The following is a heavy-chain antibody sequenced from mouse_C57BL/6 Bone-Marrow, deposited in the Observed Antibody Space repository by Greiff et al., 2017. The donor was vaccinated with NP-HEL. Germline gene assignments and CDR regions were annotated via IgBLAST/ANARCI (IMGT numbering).Heavy chain of an antibody. V-gene: IGHV1-55*01. J-gene: IGHJ2*01. Sequence: QVHVKQPGAELVKPGASVKMSCKASGYTFTSYWITWVKQRPGQGLEWIGDIYPGNGSTNYNEKFKSKATLTVDTSSSTAYMQLSSLTSEDSAVYYCAREGKTAQAYFDYWGQGTTLTVSS. CDR1: GYTFTSYW. D-gene: IGHD3-2*02. CDR3: AREGKTAQAYFDY. CDR2: IYPGNGST.